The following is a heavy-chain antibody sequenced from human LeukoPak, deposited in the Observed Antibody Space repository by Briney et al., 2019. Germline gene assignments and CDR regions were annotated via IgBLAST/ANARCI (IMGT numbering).Heavy chain of an antibody. V-gene: IGHV5-51*01. Sequence: GASLNISYKGSGSCFTSYWIGWVRPMPGKGLEWRGIIYPGDSDSRYSPSFQGQVTISADKSISTAYLQWSSLKASDTAMYYCARRHSSSDFDYWGQGTLVTVSS. CDR1: GSCFTSYW. D-gene: IGHD6-13*01. J-gene: IGHJ4*02. CDR3: ARRHSSSDFDY. CDR2: IYPGDSDS.